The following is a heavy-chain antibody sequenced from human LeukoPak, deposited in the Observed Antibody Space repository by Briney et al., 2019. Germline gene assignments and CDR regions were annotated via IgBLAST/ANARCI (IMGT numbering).Heavy chain of an antibody. J-gene: IGHJ4*02. Sequence: GGSLRLSCAASGFTFSGSAMHWVRQASGKGLEWVGRIRSKANSYATAYAASVKGRFTISRDDSKNTAYLQMNSLKTEDTAVYYCTRTTMATITGFDYWGQGTLVTVSS. CDR1: GFTFSGSA. CDR2: IRSKANSYAT. CDR3: TRTTMATITGFDY. D-gene: IGHD5-24*01. V-gene: IGHV3-73*01.